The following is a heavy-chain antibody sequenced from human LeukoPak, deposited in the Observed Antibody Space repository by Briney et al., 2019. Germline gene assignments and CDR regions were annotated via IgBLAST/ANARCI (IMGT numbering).Heavy chain of an antibody. Sequence: GGSLRLSCAASGFTFSSFEMNWVRQAPGKGLEWVSYISSSGTTIYYADSVRGRFTISRDNAKNSVYLQMNSLRAEDTAVYYCARPSVRGVIYGMDVWGQGTTVTVSS. D-gene: IGHD3-10*01. CDR2: ISSSGTTI. CDR1: GFTFSSFE. J-gene: IGHJ6*02. V-gene: IGHV3-48*03. CDR3: ARPSVRGVIYGMDV.